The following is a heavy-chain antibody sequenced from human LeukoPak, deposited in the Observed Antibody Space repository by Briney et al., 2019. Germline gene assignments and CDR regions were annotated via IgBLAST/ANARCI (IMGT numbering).Heavy chain of an antibody. V-gene: IGHV4-30-4*07. CDR3: ARGGDSSGYEGRFDP. CDR2: IYYTGST. CDR1: GGSISRSGYS. J-gene: IGHJ5*02. Sequence: SETLSLTCAVSGGSISRSGYSWSWIRQPPGKGPEWIGYIYYTGSTYYNPSLKSRLTISLDTSKNQFSLKLSSVTAADTAVYYCARGGDSSGYEGRFDPWGQGTLVTVSS. D-gene: IGHD3-22*01.